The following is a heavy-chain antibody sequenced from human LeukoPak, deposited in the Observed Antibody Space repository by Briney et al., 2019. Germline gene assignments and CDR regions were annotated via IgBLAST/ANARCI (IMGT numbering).Heavy chain of an antibody. Sequence: GGSLRLSCAASGFTFSSYWMHWVRQAPGKGLVWVSRIDSDESNTNYADSVKGRFTVSRDNAKNTLYLQMNSLRADDTAVYYCARDDYGDYYFDYWGQGTLVTVSS. CDR1: GFTFSSYW. CDR2: IDSDESNT. CDR3: ARDDYGDYYFDY. V-gene: IGHV3-74*01. J-gene: IGHJ4*02. D-gene: IGHD4-17*01.